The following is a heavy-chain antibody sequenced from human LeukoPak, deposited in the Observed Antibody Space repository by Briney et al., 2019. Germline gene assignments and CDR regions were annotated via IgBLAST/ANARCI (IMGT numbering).Heavy chain of an antibody. D-gene: IGHD2-2*01. V-gene: IGHV4-39*01. CDR2: MYYTGTT. Sequence: SETLSLTCTVSGGSISSSPYYWVWIRQPPGKGLECIGNMYYTGTTYYNPSLKSRVTTFVDTSKNQFSLKLSSVTAADTAVYFCARSFSSTTFMDVWGQGTTVTVSS. J-gene: IGHJ6*02. CDR3: ARSFSSTTFMDV. CDR1: GGSISSSPYY.